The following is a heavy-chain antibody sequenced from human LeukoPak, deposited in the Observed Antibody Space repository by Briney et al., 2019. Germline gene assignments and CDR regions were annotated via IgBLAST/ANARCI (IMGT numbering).Heavy chain of an antibody. CDR3: ARSTTPGRWFFDL. CDR1: GLTFSTYP. Sequence: GRSLRLSCAASGLTFSTYPFHWVRQAPGKGLELVAAISSDGVYRYHGDSVKGRFTISRDNSMNTMFLQMNGLRTEDSSIYYCARSTTPGRWFFDLWGRGTLVTVSS. J-gene: IGHJ2*01. CDR2: ISSDGVYR. D-gene: IGHD1-1*01. V-gene: IGHV3-30*04.